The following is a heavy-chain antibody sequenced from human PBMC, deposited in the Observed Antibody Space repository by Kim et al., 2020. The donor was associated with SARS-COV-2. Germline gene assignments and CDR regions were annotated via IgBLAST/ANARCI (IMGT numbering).Heavy chain of an antibody. Sequence: GGSLRLSCAASGFTFSSYAMSWVRQAPGKGLEWVSLIGGSGGGTYHADSVKGRFTISRDNPKNTLYLQMNSLTAEDTAIYYCTRVPREYNVASRFDFWGQGTLVTVSS. J-gene: IGHJ4*02. CDR1: GFTFSSYA. D-gene: IGHD3-10*02. CDR3: TRVPREYNVASRFDF. V-gene: IGHV3-23*01. CDR2: IGGSGGGT.